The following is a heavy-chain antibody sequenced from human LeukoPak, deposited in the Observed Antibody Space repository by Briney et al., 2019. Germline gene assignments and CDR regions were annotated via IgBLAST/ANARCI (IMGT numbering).Heavy chain of an antibody. CDR3: ARLGLYDSSGY. CDR2: MNPNSGNT. Sequence: EASVKVSCKASGYIFTNYEINWARQATGQGLEWMGCMNPNSGNTDFAQKFQGRVTMTRNTSINTAYMELSSLKSEDTAIYYCARLGLYDSSGYWGQGTLITVSS. V-gene: IGHV1-8*01. J-gene: IGHJ4*02. CDR1: GYIFTNYE. D-gene: IGHD3-22*01.